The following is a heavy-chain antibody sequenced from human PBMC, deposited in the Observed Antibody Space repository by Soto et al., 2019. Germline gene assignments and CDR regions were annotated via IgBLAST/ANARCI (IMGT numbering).Heavy chain of an antibody. J-gene: IGHJ6*02. CDR1: GGTFGNSA. Sequence: QVQLVQSGAEVKKPGSSVTVSCKASGGTFGNSAISWVRQAPGQGLEWMGGIIPILPTPDYAQKFQGRVTISADDSTSTANMELTSLRSEDTAVYYCARDKDRQRLSGNYYYGIDVWGQGTMVTVSS. CDR2: IIPILPTP. CDR3: ARDKDRQRLSGNYYYGIDV. V-gene: IGHV1-69*12. D-gene: IGHD5-12*01.